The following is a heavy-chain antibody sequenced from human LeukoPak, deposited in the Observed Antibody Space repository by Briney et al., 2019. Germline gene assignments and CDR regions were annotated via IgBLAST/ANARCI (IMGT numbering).Heavy chain of an antibody. V-gene: IGHV3-21*01. CDR2: FGTRSSSI. D-gene: IGHD5-24*01. J-gene: IGHJ4*02. Sequence: PGGSLRLSCAASGFTFSSHSMNWVRQAPGKGLEWVSSFGTRSSSIYYADSVKGRFTISRDNARNSLYLQTNSLKAEDTAVYYCARERDEGFDYWGQGTLVTVSS. CDR3: ARERDEGFDY. CDR1: GFTFSSHS.